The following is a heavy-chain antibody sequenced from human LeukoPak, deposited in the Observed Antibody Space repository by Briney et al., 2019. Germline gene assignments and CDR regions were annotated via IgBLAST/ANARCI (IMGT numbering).Heavy chain of an antibody. CDR1: GVSISSYY. Sequence: SETLSLTCTVSGVSISSYYWSWIRQPPGKGLEWIGYIYYSGSTNYNPSLKSRVTISVDTSKNQFSLKLSSVTAADTAVYYCARGGEIFDYWGQGTLVTVSS. D-gene: IGHD3-16*01. CDR2: IYYSGST. J-gene: IGHJ4*02. V-gene: IGHV4-59*08. CDR3: ARGGEIFDY.